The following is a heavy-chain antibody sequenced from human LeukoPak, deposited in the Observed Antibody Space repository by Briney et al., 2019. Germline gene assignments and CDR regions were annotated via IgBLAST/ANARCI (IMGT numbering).Heavy chain of an antibody. D-gene: IGHD3-10*01. J-gene: IGHJ4*02. V-gene: IGHV1-69*05. CDR1: GGTFSSYA. CDR2: IIPIFGTA. CDR3: AGVLDYYGSGSYYYFDY. Sequence: SVKVSCKASGGTFSSYAIGWVRQAPGQGLEWMGRIIPIFGTAKYAQKFQGRVTITTDESTSTAYMELSSLRSEDTAVYYCAGVLDYYGSGSYYYFDYWGQGTLVTVSS.